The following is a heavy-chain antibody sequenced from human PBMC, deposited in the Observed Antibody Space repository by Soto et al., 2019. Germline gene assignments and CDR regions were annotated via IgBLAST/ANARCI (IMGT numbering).Heavy chain of an antibody. CDR1: GFTLSRYA. J-gene: IGHJ6*02. CDR2: ISSNGGST. Sequence: WGSLRLSFSASGFTLSRYAIHWARQTPGQGLEYVSAISSNGGSTYYADSVKGRFTISRDNTKNTLYLQMSSLRAEDTAVYYCVKDISVMGGTIGGRYGLDVWGQGTTVTVSS. D-gene: IGHD3-16*01. V-gene: IGHV3-64D*06. CDR3: VKDISVMGGTIGGRYGLDV.